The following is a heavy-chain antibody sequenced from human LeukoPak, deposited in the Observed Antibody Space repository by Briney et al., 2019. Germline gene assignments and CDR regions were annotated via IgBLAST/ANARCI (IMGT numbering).Heavy chain of an antibody. CDR2: IYYSGST. D-gene: IGHD2-15*01. CDR1: GGSISSGDYY. Sequence: SQTLSLTCTVSGGSISSGDYYWSWIRQPPGKGLKWIGYIYYSGSTYYNPSLKSRVTISVDTSKNQFSLKLSSVTAADTAVYYCAREEKVAAALDYWGQGTLVTVSS. J-gene: IGHJ4*02. V-gene: IGHV4-30-4*01. CDR3: AREEKVAAALDY.